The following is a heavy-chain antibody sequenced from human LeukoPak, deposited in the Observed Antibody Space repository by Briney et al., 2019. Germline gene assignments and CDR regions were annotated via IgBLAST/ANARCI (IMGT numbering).Heavy chain of an antibody. CDR2: IYYSGST. D-gene: IGHD2-15*01. Sequence: PSETLSLTCTVSGGSISSSSYYWGWIRQPPGKGLEWIGSIYYSGSTHYNPSLKSRVTISVDTSKNQFSLKLSSVTAADTAVYYCARVAGYCSGGSCYRGGWFDPWGQGTLVTVSS. CDR3: ARVAGYCSGGSCYRGGWFDP. V-gene: IGHV4-39*01. J-gene: IGHJ5*02. CDR1: GGSISSSSYY.